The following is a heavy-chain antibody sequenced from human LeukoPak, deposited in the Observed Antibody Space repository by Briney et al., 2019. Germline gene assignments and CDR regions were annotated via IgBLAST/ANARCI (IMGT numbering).Heavy chain of an antibody. J-gene: IGHJ4*02. CDR1: GYSISSGYY. Sequence: SETLSLTCAVSGYSISSGYYWGWIRQPPGKGLEWIGSIYHSGSTYYNPSLKSRVTISVDTSKNQFSLKLSSVTAADTAVYYCARRSPYYYDSSGYWIFDYWGQGTLVTVSS. V-gene: IGHV4-38-2*01. CDR3: ARRSPYYYDSSGYWIFDY. CDR2: IYHSGST. D-gene: IGHD3-22*01.